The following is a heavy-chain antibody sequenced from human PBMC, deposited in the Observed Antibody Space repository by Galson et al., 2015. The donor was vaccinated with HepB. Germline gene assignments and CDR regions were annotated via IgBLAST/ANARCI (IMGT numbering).Heavy chain of an antibody. CDR2: IWNDGSNT. CDR3: ARALYSGSWYGMDV. Sequence: SLRLSCAASGFTFSGYGMHWVRQAPGRGLEWVAVIWNDGSNTYYSDSVKGRFAISRDNPKNTLYLQMNSLRAEDTAVYYCARALYSGSWYGMDVWGHGTTVTVSS. CDR1: GFTFSGYG. V-gene: IGHV3-33*01. J-gene: IGHJ6*02. D-gene: IGHD6-13*01.